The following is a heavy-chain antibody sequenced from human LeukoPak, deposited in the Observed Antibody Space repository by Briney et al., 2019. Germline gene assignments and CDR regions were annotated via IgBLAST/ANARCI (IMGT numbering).Heavy chain of an antibody. CDR2: IYSGGST. CDR1: GFTVSSNY. V-gene: IGHV3-53*01. J-gene: IGHJ6*03. CDR3: ARAPDRYYYYYMDV. Sequence: GGSLRLSCAASGFTVSSNYMSWVRQAPGKGLEWVSVIYSGGSTYYADSVKGRFTISRDNSKNTLYLQMNSLRAEDTAVYYRARAPDRYYYYYMDVWGKGTTVTVSS.